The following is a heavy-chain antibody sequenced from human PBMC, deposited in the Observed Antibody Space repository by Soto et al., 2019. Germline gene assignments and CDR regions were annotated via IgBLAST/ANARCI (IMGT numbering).Heavy chain of an antibody. J-gene: IGHJ6*03. V-gene: IGHV3-21*01. CDR2: ISSSSSYI. CDR1: GFTFSSYS. D-gene: IGHD6-6*01. Sequence: GSLRLSCAASGFTFSSYSMNWVRQAPGKGLEWVSSISSSSSYIYYADSVKGRFTISRDNAKNSLYLQMNSLRAEETAVYYCARGSIAARKNYYYYMDVWGKGTTVTVSS. CDR3: ARGSIAARKNYYYYMDV.